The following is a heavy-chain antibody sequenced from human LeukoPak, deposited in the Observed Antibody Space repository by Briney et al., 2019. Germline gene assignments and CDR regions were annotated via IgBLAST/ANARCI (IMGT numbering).Heavy chain of an antibody. CDR1: VYTFCIYG. CDR3: AKDEIVVVVAATRANGYYYYYMDV. D-gene: IGHD2-15*01. V-gene: IGHV3-30*02. J-gene: IGHJ6*03. CDR2: IQYEVSNK. Sequence: PGGSLRLSCAASVYTFCIYGIHCVPEAPGKGLERVSYIQYEVSNKYYAHSVRGRFTTSRDNSKNTLYLQMTSLRAEDTAVYYCAKDEIVVVVAATRANGYYYYYMDVWGKGTTVTISS.